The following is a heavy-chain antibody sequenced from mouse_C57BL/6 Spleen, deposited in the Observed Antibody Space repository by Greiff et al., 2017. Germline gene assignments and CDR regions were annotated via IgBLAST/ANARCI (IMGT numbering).Heavy chain of an antibody. CDR3: ARRGLLLRH. J-gene: IGHJ2*01. V-gene: IGHV1-4*01. Sequence: QVQLKESGAELARPGASVKMSCKASGYTFTSYTMPWVKQRPGQGLEWIGYINPSSGYTKYNQKFKDKATLTADKSSSTAYMQLSSLTSEDSAVYYCARRGLLLRHWGQGTTLTVSS. CDR2: INPSSGYT. D-gene: IGHD1-1*01. CDR1: GYTFTSYT.